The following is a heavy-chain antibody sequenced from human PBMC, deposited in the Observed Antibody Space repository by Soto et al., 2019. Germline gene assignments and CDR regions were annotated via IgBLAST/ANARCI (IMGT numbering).Heavy chain of an antibody. V-gene: IGHV5-51*01. CDR2: IYPGASDI. J-gene: IGHJ4*02. CDR3: ARQGTSRGSDYAAFDF. Sequence: XESLKIACQASGDTLIYFWVAWVGQVPGKGLEWMGVIYPGASDIRYSPSFEGHVTISADKSTNTAYLQWSSLEAADTAIYYCARQGTSRGSDYAAFDFWGPGTLVTVSS. CDR1: GDTLIYFW. D-gene: IGHD3-10*01.